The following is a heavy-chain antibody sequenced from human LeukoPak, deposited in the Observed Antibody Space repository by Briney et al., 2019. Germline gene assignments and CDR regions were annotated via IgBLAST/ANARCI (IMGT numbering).Heavy chain of an antibody. CDR3: ARDCGGSYSFLYYFDY. D-gene: IGHD1-26*01. Sequence: PGGSLRLSCAASGFTFSSYAMHWVRQAPGKGLEWVAVISYDGSNKYYADSVKGRFTISRDNSKNTLYLQMNSLRAEDTAVYYCARDCGGSYSFLYYFDYWGQGTLVTVSS. CDR1: GFTFSSYA. CDR2: ISYDGSNK. V-gene: IGHV3-30-3*01. J-gene: IGHJ4*02.